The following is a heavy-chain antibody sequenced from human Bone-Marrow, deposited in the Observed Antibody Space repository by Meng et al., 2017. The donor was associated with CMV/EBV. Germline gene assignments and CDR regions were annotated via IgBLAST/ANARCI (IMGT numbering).Heavy chain of an antibody. D-gene: IGHD2-2*01. J-gene: IGHJ4*02. V-gene: IGHV3-21*01. CDR2: ISSSSSYI. CDR3: ARVNKARGYQLLRFDY. Sequence: GESLKISWASSRFTFCTYNMNWVRQAPGKGLEWVSSISSSSSYIYYADSVKGRFTISRDNARNSLYLQMNSLRAEDTAVYYCARVNKARGYQLLRFDYWGQGTLVTVSS. CDR1: RFTFCTYN.